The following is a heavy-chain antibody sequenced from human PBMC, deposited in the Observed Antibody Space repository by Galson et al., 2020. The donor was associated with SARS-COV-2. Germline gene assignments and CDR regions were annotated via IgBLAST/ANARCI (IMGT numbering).Heavy chain of an antibody. D-gene: IGHD3-10*01. CDR2: IGTAGDT. CDR3: ARGSDTLWFGEPDYYYMDV. V-gene: IGHV3-13*01. J-gene: IGHJ6*03. CDR1: GFTFSSYD. Sequence: GGSLRLSCAASGFTFSSYDTHWVRQATGKGLEWVSAIGTAGDTYYPGSVKGRFTISRENAKNSLYLQMNSLRAGDTAVYYCARGSDTLWFGEPDYYYMDVWGKGTTVTVSS.